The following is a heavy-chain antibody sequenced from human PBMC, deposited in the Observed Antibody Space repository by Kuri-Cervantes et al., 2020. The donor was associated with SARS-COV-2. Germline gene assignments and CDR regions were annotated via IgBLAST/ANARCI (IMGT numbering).Heavy chain of an antibody. Sequence: SETLSLTCTVSGGSISSGDYYWSWIRQPPGKGLEWIGYIYYSGSTYYNPSLKSRVTISVDTSKNQFSLKLSSVTAADTAVYYCATSLPYYYGSGSYAIGVDAFDIWGQGTMVTVSS. J-gene: IGHJ3*02. V-gene: IGHV4-30-4*08. CDR2: IYYSGST. CDR3: ATSLPYYYGSGSYAIGVDAFDI. CDR1: GGSISSGDYY. D-gene: IGHD3-10*01.